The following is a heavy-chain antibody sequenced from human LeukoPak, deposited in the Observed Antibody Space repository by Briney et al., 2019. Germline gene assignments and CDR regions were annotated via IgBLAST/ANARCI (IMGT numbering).Heavy chain of an antibody. V-gene: IGHV4-30-4*01. Sequence: SETPSLTCTVSGGSISSGDYYWSWIRQPPGKGLEWIGYIYYSGSTYYNPSLKSRVTISVDTSKNQFPLKLTSVTAADTAVYYCARDQPGIAAAGTGSCFDPWGQGTLVTVSS. CDR2: IYYSGST. J-gene: IGHJ5*02. CDR3: ARDQPGIAAAGTGSCFDP. D-gene: IGHD6-13*01. CDR1: GGSISSGDYY.